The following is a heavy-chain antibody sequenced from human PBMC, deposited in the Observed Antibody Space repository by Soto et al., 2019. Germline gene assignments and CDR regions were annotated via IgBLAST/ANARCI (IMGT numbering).Heavy chain of an antibody. V-gene: IGHV3-30*18. D-gene: IGHD3-10*01. J-gene: IGHJ3*02. Sequence: GGSLRLSCAASGFTFSSYGMHWVRQAPGKGLEWVAVISYDGSNKYYADSVKGRFTISRDNSKNTLYLQMNSLRAEDTAVYYCAKDFGSGLLTTVGAFDIWGQGTMVTVSS. CDR2: ISYDGSNK. CDR3: AKDFGSGLLTTVGAFDI. CDR1: GFTFSSYG.